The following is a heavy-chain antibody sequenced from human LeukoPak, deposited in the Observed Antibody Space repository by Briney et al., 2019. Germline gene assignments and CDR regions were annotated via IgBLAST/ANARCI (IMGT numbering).Heavy chain of an antibody. CDR1: GYTFTGYY. CDR2: INPNSGGT. CDR3: ARVPACSSTSCWDYYYYMDV. V-gene: IGHV1-2*02. D-gene: IGHD2-2*01. Sequence: ASVKVSCKASGYTFTGYYMHWVRQAPGQGLEWMGWINPNSGGTNYAQRFQGRVTMTRDTSISTAYMELSRLRSDDTAVYYCARVPACSSTSCWDYYYYMDVWGKGTTVTVSS. J-gene: IGHJ6*03.